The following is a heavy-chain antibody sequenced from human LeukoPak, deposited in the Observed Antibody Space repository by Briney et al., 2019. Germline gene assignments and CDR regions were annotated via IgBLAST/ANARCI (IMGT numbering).Heavy chain of an antibody. D-gene: IGHD6-13*01. CDR2: INHSGST. V-gene: IGHV4-34*01. Sequence: SETLSLTCAVYGGSFSGYYWSWTRQPPGKGLEWIGEINHSGSTNYNPSLKSRVTISVDTSKNQFSLKLSSVTAADTAVYYCARGGIAAAGSPIDYWGQGTLVTVSS. CDR3: ARGGIAAAGSPIDY. CDR1: GGSFSGYY. J-gene: IGHJ4*02.